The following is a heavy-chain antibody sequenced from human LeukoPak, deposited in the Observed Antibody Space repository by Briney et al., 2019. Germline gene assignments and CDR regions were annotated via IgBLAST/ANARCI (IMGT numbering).Heavy chain of an antibody. V-gene: IGHV1-18*01. CDR2: ISAYNGNT. J-gene: IGHJ3*02. D-gene: IGHD2-21*01. Sequence: ASVKVSCKASGYTFTSYGISWVRQAPGQGLEWMGWISAYNGNTNYAQKLQGRVTMTTDTSTSTAYMELRSLRSDDTAVYYCARDLGDFDSSAFDIWGQGTMATVPS. CDR3: ARDLGDFDSSAFDI. CDR1: GYTFTSYG.